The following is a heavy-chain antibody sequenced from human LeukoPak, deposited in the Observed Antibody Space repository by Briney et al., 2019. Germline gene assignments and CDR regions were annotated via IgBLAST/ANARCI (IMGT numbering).Heavy chain of an antibody. CDR2: ISYVGSNK. D-gene: IGHD5-24*01. CDR3: ARGPRDGTTDYGDYYYGMDV. CDR1: GFTFSSYA. V-gene: IGHV3-30-3*01. J-gene: IGHJ6*02. Sequence: PGRSLRLSCAASGFTFSSYAMHWVRQAPGKGLEWVAVISYVGSNKYYADSVKGRFTISRDNSKNTLYLQVNSLRAEDTAVYYCARGPRDGTTDYGDYYYGMDVWGQGTTVTVSS.